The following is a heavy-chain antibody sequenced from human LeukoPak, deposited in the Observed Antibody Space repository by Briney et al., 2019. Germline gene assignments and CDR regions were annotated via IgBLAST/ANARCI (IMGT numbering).Heavy chain of an antibody. CDR3: AREACSSTSCSDY. V-gene: IGHV3-48*01. Sequence: PGGSLRLSCAAPGFTFSSYSMNWVRQAPGKGLEWVSYISSSSSTIYYADSVKGRFTISRDNAKNSLYLQMNSLRAEDTAVYYCAREACSSTSCSDYWGQGTLVTVSS. D-gene: IGHD2-2*01. J-gene: IGHJ4*02. CDR1: GFTFSSYS. CDR2: ISSSSSTI.